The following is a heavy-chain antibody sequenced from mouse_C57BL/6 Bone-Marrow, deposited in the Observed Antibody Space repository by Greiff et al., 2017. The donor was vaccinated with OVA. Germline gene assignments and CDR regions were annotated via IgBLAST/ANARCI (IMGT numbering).Heavy chain of an antibody. V-gene: IGHV1-26*01. CDR3: ANGGSSSSNCGYSYYFDY. CDR2: INPNNGGT. J-gene: IGHJ2*01. CDR1: GYTFTDYY. Sequence: EVQLQQSGPELVKPGASVKISCKASGYTFTDYYMNWVKQSHGKSLEWIGDINPNNGGTSYNQKFKGKATLTVDKSSSTAYMELRSLTSEYSSVSYCANGGSSSSNCGYSYYFDYWGQGTTLTVSS. D-gene: IGHD2-5*01.